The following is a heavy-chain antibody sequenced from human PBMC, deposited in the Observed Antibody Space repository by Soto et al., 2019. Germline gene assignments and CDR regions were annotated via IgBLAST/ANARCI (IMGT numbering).Heavy chain of an antibody. CDR2: VYHTGRT. D-gene: IGHD1-26*01. CDR3: ARLAYSGYLQT. CDR1: GGSFKSGSYS. J-gene: IGHJ1*01. V-gene: IGHV4-61*01. Sequence: SETLSLTCTVSGGSFKSGSYSWSWIRQPPGKGLEWIGYVYHTGRTSYNPSLKSRVSISMDTSKNQFSLNLDSVTAADTAVYFCARLAYSGYLQTWGQGSLVTVSS.